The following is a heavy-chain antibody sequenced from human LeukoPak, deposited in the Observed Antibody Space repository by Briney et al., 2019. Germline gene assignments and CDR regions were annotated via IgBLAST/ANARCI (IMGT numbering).Heavy chain of an antibody. D-gene: IGHD3-10*01. CDR2: ISGSGGST. V-gene: IGHV3-23*01. CDR3: AKVEWFEELLYRRPFDY. J-gene: IGHJ4*02. Sequence: GGSLRLSCAASGFTFSSYAMSWVRQAPGKGLEWVSAISGSGGSTYYADSVKGRFTISRDNSKNTLYLQMNSLRAEDTAVYYCAKVEWFEELLYRRPFDYWGQGTLVTVSS. CDR1: GFTFSSYA.